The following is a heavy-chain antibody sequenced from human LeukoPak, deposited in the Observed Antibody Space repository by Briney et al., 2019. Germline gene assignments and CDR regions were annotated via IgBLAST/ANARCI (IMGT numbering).Heavy chain of an antibody. CDR2: INHSGST. D-gene: IGHD2-2*02. V-gene: IGHV4-34*01. J-gene: IGHJ3*02. CDR1: GGSFSGYY. CDR3: ARHRGGYQLLYRCAFDI. Sequence: SETLSLTCAVYGGSFSGYYWSWIRQPPGKGLEWIGEINHSGSTNYNPSLKSRVTISVDTSKNQFSLKLSSVTAADTAVYYCARHRGGYQLLYRCAFDIWGQGTMVTVSS.